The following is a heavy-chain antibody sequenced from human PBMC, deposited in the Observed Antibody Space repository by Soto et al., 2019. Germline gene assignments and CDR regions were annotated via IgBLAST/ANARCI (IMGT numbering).Heavy chain of an antibody. J-gene: IGHJ6*02. V-gene: IGHV3-43D*04. Sequence: GGSLRLSCAASGFTFDDYAMHWVRQAPGKGLEWVSLISWDGGSTYYADSVKGRFTISRDNSKNSLYLQMNSLRAEDTALYYCAKEGGSTYDYAYGMDVWGQGTTVTVSS. CDR3: AKEGGSTYDYAYGMDV. D-gene: IGHD2-8*01. CDR2: ISWDGGST. CDR1: GFTFDDYA.